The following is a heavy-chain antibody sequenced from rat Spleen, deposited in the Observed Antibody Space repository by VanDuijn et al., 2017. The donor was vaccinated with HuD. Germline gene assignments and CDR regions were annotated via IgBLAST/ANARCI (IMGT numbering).Heavy chain of an antibody. CDR2: INNDGSST. Sequence: EVQLVESGGGLVQPGRSLKLSCAASGFIFSDYYMAWVRQAPTKGLEWVSTINNDGSSTYYRDSVKGRFTISRDNAKSTLYLQMDSLRSEDTATYYCARVVGDSYWYFDFWGPGTMVTVSS. CDR3: ARVVGDSYWYFDF. J-gene: IGHJ1*01. D-gene: IGHD1-1*01. V-gene: IGHV5-7*01. CDR1: GFIFSDYY.